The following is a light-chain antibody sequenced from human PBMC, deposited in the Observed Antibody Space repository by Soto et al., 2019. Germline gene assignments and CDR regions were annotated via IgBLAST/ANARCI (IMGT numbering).Light chain of an antibody. CDR3: AAWDDSLSGYV. CDR2: RNN. V-gene: IGLV1-47*01. J-gene: IGLJ1*01. Sequence: QSVLTQPPSASGTPGQRVTISCSGSSSNIGSNFVYWYQQLPGTAPQPLIYRNNQRPSGVPDRFSGSKSGTSASLAISGLRSEDEADYYCAAWDDSLSGYVFGTGTKLTVL. CDR1: SSNIGSNF.